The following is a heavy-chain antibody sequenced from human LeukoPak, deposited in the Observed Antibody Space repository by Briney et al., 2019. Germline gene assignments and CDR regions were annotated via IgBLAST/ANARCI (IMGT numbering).Heavy chain of an antibody. CDR3: ARVAVAGPYYFDY. CDR2: IYYSGST. CDR1: GGSISSSSYY. V-gene: IGHV4-39*07. Sequence: SETLSLTCTVSGGSISSSSYYWGWIRQPPGKGLEWIGSIYYSGSTYYNPSLKSRVTMSVDTSKNQFSLKLSSVTAADTAVYYCARVAVAGPYYFDYWGQGTLVTVSS. D-gene: IGHD6-19*01. J-gene: IGHJ4*02.